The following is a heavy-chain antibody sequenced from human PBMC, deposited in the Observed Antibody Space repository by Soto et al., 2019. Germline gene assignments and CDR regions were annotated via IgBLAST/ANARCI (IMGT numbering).Heavy chain of an antibody. CDR2: LRATGDTT. CDR1: GFGFGGFA. D-gene: IGHD7-27*01. Sequence: EVQLLESGGGLVQPGGSLRLSCAASGFGFGGFAMNWVRQAPGKGLEWVSALRATGDTTHYADSVKGRFTISRDNSKNILYLQMNSLRAEDTAVYYCAKENGILGANWGIFQSWGQGTLVTVSS. V-gene: IGHV3-23*01. CDR3: AKENGILGANWGIFQS. J-gene: IGHJ5*02.